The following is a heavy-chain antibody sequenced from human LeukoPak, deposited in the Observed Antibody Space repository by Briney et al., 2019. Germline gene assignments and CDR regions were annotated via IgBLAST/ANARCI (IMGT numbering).Heavy chain of an antibody. V-gene: IGHV4-39*07. CDR1: GDSITSASHY. CDR2: LSPSGGT. D-gene: IGHD6-6*01. J-gene: IGHJ3*02. Sequence: PSETLSLTCLVLGDSITSASHYWGWIRQPPGKGLEWLGSLSPSGGTYHNPSLKSRVSTSLDTSKNQFSLRLTSVTAADTAVYYCARESIAARPDAFDIWGQGTMVTVSS. CDR3: ARESIAARPDAFDI.